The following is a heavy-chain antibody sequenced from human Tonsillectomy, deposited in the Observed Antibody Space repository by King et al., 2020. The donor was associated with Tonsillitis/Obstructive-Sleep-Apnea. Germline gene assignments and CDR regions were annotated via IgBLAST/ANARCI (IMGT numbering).Heavy chain of an antibody. D-gene: IGHD2-15*01. CDR1: GYSFTTYW. J-gene: IGHJ4*02. Sequence: QLVQSGAEVKKPGESLKISCKGFGYSFTTYWIGWVRQMPGKGLEWMGVIYPGDSDTRYSPSFQGQVTISADKSIRTAYLQWSSLKASDTAMYYGARHEWDCSGGNCYVDYWGQGTLVTVSS. V-gene: IGHV5-51*01. CDR2: IYPGDSDT. CDR3: ARHEWDCSGGNCYVDY.